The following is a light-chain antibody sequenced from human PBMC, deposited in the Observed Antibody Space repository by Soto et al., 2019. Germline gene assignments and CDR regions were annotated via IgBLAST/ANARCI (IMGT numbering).Light chain of an antibody. CDR1: QGIDSG. CDR2: AAS. Sequence: DIQMTQSPSSVSASVGDRVTITCRASQGIDSGLAWYQQKPGKAPKLLIYAASNLQSGVPSRFSGSGSGIDFPLTISNLQPEDFATYYCQQTNRFPRTFGPGTKVDIK. J-gene: IGKJ3*01. CDR3: QQTNRFPRT. V-gene: IGKV1-12*01.